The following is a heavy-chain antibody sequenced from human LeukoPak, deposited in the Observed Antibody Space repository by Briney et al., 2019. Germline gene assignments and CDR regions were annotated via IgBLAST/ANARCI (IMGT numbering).Heavy chain of an antibody. V-gene: IGHV4-39*01. CDR1: GASISGSGYY. CDR3: AKSGGYGLIDY. Sequence: SETLSLTCTVSGASISGSGYYWGWIRQPPGKGLEWIGSIYSSGSTYYNASLQSRVTISIETSKNQISLRLNSVTAADTAMYYCAKSGGYGLIDYWGQGILVTVPS. CDR2: IYSSGST. J-gene: IGHJ4*02. D-gene: IGHD1-26*01.